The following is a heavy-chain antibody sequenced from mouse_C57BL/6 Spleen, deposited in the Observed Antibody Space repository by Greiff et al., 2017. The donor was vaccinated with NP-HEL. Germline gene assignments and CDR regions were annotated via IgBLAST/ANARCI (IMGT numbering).Heavy chain of an antibody. J-gene: IGHJ2*01. CDR1: GYTFTSYW. V-gene: IGHV1-72*01. D-gene: IGHD2-3*01. CDR2: IDPNSGGT. CDR3: ERGGGYDGDDRLAFDY. Sequence: QVQLQQPGAELVKPGASVKLSCKASGYTFTSYWMHWVKQRPGRGLEWIGRIDPNSGGTKYNEKFKSKATLTVDKPSSTAYMQISRLRSEDSAVYDCERGGGYDGDDRLAFDYWGQGTTLTVSS.